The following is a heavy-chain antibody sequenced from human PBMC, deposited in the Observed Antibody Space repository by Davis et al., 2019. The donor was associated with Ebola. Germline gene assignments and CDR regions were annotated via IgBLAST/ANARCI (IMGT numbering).Heavy chain of an antibody. V-gene: IGHV3-30*18. J-gene: IGHJ4*02. CDR2: ISYDGSNK. Sequence: GESLKISCAASGFTFSSYGMHWVRQAPGKGLEWVAVISYDGSNKYYADSVKGRFTISRDNSKNTLYLQMNSLRAEDTAVYYCAKDRRYSSSPFDYWGQGTLVTVSS. CDR3: AKDRRYSSSPFDY. CDR1: GFTFSSYG. D-gene: IGHD6-6*01.